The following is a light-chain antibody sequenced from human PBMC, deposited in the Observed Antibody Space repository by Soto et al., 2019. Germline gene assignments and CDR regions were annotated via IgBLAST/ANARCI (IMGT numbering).Light chain of an antibody. J-gene: IGKJ5*01. Sequence: IVLTKSPGTLSLSPGERTTLSCRASQSISRYLAWYQQKPGQAPRLLIYGTSSRATGIPDRFSGSGSGTDFTLTISRLEPEDFAVYYCQQSDTFGQGTRLEIK. V-gene: IGKV3-20*01. CDR3: QQSDT. CDR1: QSISRY. CDR2: GTS.